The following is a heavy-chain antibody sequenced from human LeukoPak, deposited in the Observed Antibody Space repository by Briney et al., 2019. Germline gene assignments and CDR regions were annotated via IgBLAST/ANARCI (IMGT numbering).Heavy chain of an antibody. D-gene: IGHD3-22*01. J-gene: IGHJ4*02. V-gene: IGHV3-74*01. Sequence: GGSLRLSCAASGLTFSSHWMHWVRQAPGKGLVWVSRITNDGSSTTYADSVKGRFTISRDNAKNMLYLQVNSLRAEDTAVYYCATPLDYRDSSGFHQGGDWGQGTLVTVSS. CDR2: ITNDGSST. CDR1: GLTFSSHW. CDR3: ATPLDYRDSSGFHQGGD.